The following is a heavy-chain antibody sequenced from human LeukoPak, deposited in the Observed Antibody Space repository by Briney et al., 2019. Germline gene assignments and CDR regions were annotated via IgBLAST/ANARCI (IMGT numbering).Heavy chain of an antibody. CDR2: IWYDGSNK. CDR3: ARPTDIYYYYMDV. J-gene: IGHJ6*03. CDR1: GFTFSSYG. D-gene: IGHD1-1*01. Sequence: GGSLRLSCAASGFTFSSYGMHWVRQAPGKGLEWVAVIWYDGSNKYYADSVKGRFTISRDSAKNSLYLQMNSLRAEDTAVYYCARPTDIYYYYMDVWGKGTTVTVSS. V-gene: IGHV3-33*01.